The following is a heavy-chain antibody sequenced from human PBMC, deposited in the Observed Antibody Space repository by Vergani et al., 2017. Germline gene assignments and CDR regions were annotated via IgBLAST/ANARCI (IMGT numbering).Heavy chain of an antibody. CDR1: GFTFTSSA. CDR2: IVVGSGNT. Sequence: QMQLVQSGPEVKKPGTSVTVSCKASGFTFTSSAVQWVRQARGQRLEWIGWIVVGSGNTNYAQKFQERVTITRDMSTSTANMELSSLRAEDTAVYYCAAGIAVAGISYWGEGTLVTVSS. J-gene: IGHJ4*02. D-gene: IGHD6-19*01. CDR3: AAGIAVAGISY. V-gene: IGHV1-58*01.